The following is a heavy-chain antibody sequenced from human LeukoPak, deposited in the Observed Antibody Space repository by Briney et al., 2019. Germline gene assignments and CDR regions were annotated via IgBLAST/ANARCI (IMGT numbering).Heavy chain of an antibody. CDR2: IYYSGST. J-gene: IGHJ4*02. CDR1: GGSISSSSYY. CDR3: ASRPITMIVVVNGDY. D-gene: IGHD3-22*01. Sequence: PSETLSLTCTVSGGSISSSSYYWGWIRRPPGKGLEWIGSIYYSGSTYYNPSLKSRVTISVDTSKNQFSLKLSSVTAADTAVYYCASRPITMIVVVNGDYWGKGTLVTVSS. V-gene: IGHV4-39*01.